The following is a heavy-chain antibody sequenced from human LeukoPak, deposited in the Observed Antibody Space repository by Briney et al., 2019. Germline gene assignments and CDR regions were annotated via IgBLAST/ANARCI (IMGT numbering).Heavy chain of an antibody. CDR2: MNPNSGNT. V-gene: IGHV1-8*01. CDR1: GYTFTSYD. CDR3: ARDRTSLFDI. D-gene: IGHD1-14*01. Sequence: ASVKVSCKASGYTFTSYDINWVRQATGQGLEWMGWMNPNSGNTGYAQKFQGRVTITRDTSASTAYMELSSLRSEDTAVYYCARDRTSLFDIWGQGTMVTVSS. J-gene: IGHJ3*02.